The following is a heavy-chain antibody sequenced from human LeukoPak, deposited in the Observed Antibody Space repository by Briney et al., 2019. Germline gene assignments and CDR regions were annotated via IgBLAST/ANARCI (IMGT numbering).Heavy chain of an antibody. J-gene: IGHJ4*02. CDR2: ISSSSSYI. CDR1: GFTLSSYS. D-gene: IGHD6-19*01. Sequence: GGSLRLSCAASGFTLSSYSMNWVRQAPGKGLEWVSSISSSSSYIYYADSVKGRFTISRDNAKNSLYLQMNSLRAEDTAVYYCARAPYSSGWFFAFDYWGQGTLVTVSS. CDR3: ARAPYSSGWFFAFDY. V-gene: IGHV3-21*01.